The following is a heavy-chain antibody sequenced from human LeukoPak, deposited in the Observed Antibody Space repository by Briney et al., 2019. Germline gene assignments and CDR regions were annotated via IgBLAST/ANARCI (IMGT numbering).Heavy chain of an antibody. V-gene: IGHV3-7*01. CDR3: ARDGSCFDF. CDR2: IKGDGSKI. D-gene: IGHD2-15*01. Sequence: GGSLRLSCGPSGFTLSEYWMTWVRQAPGRGPEWVANIKGDGSKIYYVDSVKGRFTISRDNDKNSLYLQMNNLRVEDTAVYHCARDGSCFDFWGQGALVTVSS. CDR1: GFTLSEYW. J-gene: IGHJ4*02.